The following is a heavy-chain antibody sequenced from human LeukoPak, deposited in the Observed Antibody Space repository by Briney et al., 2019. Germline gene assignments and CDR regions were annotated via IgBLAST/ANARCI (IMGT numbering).Heavy chain of an antibody. CDR2: IIPILGIA. Sequence: SVKVSCKASGGTFSSYAISWVRQAPGQGLEWMGRIIPILGIANYAQKFQGRVTITADKSTSTAYMELSSLRSEDTAVYYCARDCSGGSCYSPGVYYYYYMDVWGKGTTVTVSS. CDR1: GGTFSSYA. D-gene: IGHD2-15*01. J-gene: IGHJ6*03. CDR3: ARDCSGGSCYSPGVYYYYYMDV. V-gene: IGHV1-69*04.